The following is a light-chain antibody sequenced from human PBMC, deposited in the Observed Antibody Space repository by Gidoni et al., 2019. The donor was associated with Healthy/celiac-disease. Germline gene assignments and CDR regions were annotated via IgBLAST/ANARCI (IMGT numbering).Light chain of an antibody. CDR3: SSYTSSSTLV. J-gene: IGLJ2*01. V-gene: IGLV2-14*01. CDR2: DVS. CDR1: SSDVGGYNY. Sequence: QSALTQPAYVSGSPGQSISISGTGTSSDVGGYNYVSWYQQHPGKAPKLLIYDVSNLPSGVSTRFSGSKSGNTASLTISVLPAEDEADYYCSSYTSSSTLVFGGGTKLTVL.